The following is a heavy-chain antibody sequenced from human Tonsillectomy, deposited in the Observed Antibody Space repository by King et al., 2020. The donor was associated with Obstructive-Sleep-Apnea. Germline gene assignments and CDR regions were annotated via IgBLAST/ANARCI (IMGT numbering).Heavy chain of an antibody. J-gene: IGHJ3*02. CDR2: IYDSVSI. Sequence: QLQESGPGLVKPSETLSLTCTVSGGCISSSRYYCGWIRQPPGKGLEGIRSIYDSVSIYYNPSLKSRVPISVDTSKNQFSLKLSSVTAADTAVYYCAKRLRSHAFDIWGQGTMVTVSS. CDR1: GGCISSSRYY. CDR3: AKRLRSHAFDI. V-gene: IGHV4-39*01. D-gene: IGHD4-17*01.